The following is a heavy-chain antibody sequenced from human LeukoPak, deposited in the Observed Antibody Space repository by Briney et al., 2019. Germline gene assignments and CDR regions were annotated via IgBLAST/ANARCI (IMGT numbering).Heavy chain of an antibody. V-gene: IGHV4-39*01. CDR2: IYSGGMT. J-gene: IGHJ4*02. D-gene: IGHD1-14*01. CDR1: GGSISSGDYY. CDR3: ARHFDHPTAYFDS. Sequence: SETLSLTCTVTGGSISSGDYYWSWLRQPPGKCLEWIASIYSGGMTFYSPSLKSRLTISADTSRNHFSLRLSSVTAADTALYFCARHFDHPTAYFDSWGQGSLVTVLS.